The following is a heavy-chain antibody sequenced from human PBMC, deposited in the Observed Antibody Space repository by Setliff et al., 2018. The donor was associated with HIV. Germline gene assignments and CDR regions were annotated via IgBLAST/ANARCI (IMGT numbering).Heavy chain of an antibody. Sequence: SETLSLTCDVSGYSISNGYYWGWIRQPPGKGLEWIGNIYHSGTTYYNPSLKSRVTISSDTSRNQFSLKLKSLTAVDTAMYFCARHIPSLPMVTGQYYFDYWGRGTLVTVSS. J-gene: IGHJ4*02. CDR1: GYSISNGYY. CDR3: ARHIPSLPMVTGQYYFDY. V-gene: IGHV4-38-2*01. D-gene: IGHD2-15*01. CDR2: IYHSGTT.